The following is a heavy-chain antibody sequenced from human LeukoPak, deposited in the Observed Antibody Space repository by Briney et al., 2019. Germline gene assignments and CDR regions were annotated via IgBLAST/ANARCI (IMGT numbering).Heavy chain of an antibody. V-gene: IGHV3-53*01. J-gene: IGHJ5*02. Sequence: GGSLRLSCGASGFTNYMSWVRQAPERGLEWVSVIYSSGSTYYADSVRGRFTISRDETKNTLFLQMNSLRVEDTAVYYCARDLLEPEMAAWGLGTLVTVSS. D-gene: IGHD5-24*01. CDR3: ARDLLEPEMAA. CDR2: IYSSGST. CDR1: GFTNY.